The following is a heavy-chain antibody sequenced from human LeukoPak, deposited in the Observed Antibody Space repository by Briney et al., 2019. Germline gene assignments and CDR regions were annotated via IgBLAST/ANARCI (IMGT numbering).Heavy chain of an antibody. CDR3: ARDRVLGSGSSDY. D-gene: IGHD3-10*01. J-gene: IGHJ4*02. CDR1: GFTFSNYW. Sequence: GGSLRLSCTVSGFTFSNYWMHWVRQAPGKGPVWVSRIRGDGGDTNYADSVKGRFTVSRDNAKNTLYLQMNSLTTEDTAVYFCARDRVLGSGSSDYWGQGTLVTVSS. V-gene: IGHV3-74*01. CDR2: IRGDGGDT.